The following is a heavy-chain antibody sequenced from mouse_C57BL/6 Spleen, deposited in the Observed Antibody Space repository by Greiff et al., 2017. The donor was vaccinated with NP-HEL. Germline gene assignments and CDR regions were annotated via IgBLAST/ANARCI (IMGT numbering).Heavy chain of an antibody. CDR1: GIRCLSAF. D-gene: IGHD2-2*01. Sequence: EVMLVESGGGLVNPGGSLKLSCAASGIRCLSAFMHFLLPCPYNGLEWVAYISSVRSTIYYADTVKGRFTISRDNAKNTLFLQMTSLRSEDTAMYYCARGLTYYFDYWGQGTTLTVSS. J-gene: IGHJ2*01. V-gene: IGHV5-17*01. CDR2: ISSVRSTI. CDR3: ARGLTYYFDY.